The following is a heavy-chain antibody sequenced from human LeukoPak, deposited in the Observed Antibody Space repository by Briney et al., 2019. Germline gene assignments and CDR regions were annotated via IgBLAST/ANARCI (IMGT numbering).Heavy chain of an antibody. Sequence: SETLSLTCTVSGGSISSSSYYWGWFRQPRGKGLEWIGSIYYSGSTYYNPSLKSRVTISVDTSKNQFSLKLSSVTAADTAVYYCARHYYYGTVWFDPWGQGTLVTVSS. CDR1: GGSISSSSYY. V-gene: IGHV4-39*01. CDR2: IYYSGST. D-gene: IGHD3-10*01. CDR3: ARHYYYGTVWFDP. J-gene: IGHJ5*02.